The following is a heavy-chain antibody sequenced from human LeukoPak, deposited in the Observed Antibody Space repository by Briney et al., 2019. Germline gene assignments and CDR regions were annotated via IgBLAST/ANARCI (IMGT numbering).Heavy chain of an antibody. CDR2: IKQDGSEK. J-gene: IGHJ4*02. V-gene: IGHV3-7*05. CDR3: ARGMFYYGSGSDTGDY. D-gene: IGHD3-10*01. CDR1: GFTFSNYW. Sequence: GGSLRLSCAASGFTFSNYWMSWVRQAPGKGLEWVANIKQDGSEKYYVGSVKGRFTISRDNAKNSLYLQMNSLRAEDTAVYYCARGMFYYGSGSDTGDYWGQGTLVTVSS.